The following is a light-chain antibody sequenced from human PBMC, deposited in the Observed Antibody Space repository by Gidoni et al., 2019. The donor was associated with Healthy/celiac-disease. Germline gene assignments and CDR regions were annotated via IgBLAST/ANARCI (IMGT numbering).Light chain of an antibody. J-gene: IGLJ1*01. CDR3: SSYTSSRNYV. CDR2: EVS. Sequence: SALTQPASGSGSPGQSINIYCTGTSSDVGGYNDLSWYPQHPGKAPKLMIYEVSNRPSGVSNRFSDATSGNTASLTISGLQAEDDADYYCSSYTSSRNYVFGTGTKVTVL. CDR1: SSDVGGYND. V-gene: IGLV2-14*01.